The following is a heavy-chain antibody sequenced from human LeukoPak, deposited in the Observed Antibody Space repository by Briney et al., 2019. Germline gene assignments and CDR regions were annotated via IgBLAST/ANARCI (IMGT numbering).Heavy chain of an antibody. Sequence: SETLSLTCAVSGGSITSYYWSWIRQPPGKGLEWIGYIYYSGSTNYNPSLNSRVTISVDTSTNQFSLKLSSVTAADTAVYYCARGSYSSSWYDPYYYYMDVWGKGTTVTVSS. CDR3: ARGSYSSSWYDPYYYYMDV. CDR2: IYYSGST. D-gene: IGHD6-13*01. J-gene: IGHJ6*03. CDR1: GGSITSYY. V-gene: IGHV4-59*01.